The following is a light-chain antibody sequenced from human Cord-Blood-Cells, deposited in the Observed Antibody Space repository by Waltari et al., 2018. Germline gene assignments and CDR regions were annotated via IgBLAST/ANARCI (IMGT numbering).Light chain of an antibody. CDR3: QVWDSSSDHVV. V-gene: IGLV3-21*03. J-gene: IGLJ2*01. Sequence: SYVLTQPPSVSVAPGKPARIPRRGNNIGRKSVPWYQQKPGQAPVLVVYDDSDRPSGIPERFSGSNSGNTATLTISRVEAGDEADYYCQVWDSSSDHVVFGGGTKLTVL. CDR2: DDS. CDR1: NIGRKS.